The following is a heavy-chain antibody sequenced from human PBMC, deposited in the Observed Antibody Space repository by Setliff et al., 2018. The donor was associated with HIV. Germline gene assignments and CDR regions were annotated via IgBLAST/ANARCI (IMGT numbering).Heavy chain of an antibody. CDR3: ARGGAYSSSWWVYFDY. J-gene: IGHJ4*02. Sequence: SETLSLTCTVSGGSISSHYWSWLRQSPGKGLEWIGYIYFSGSTNYNPSLKSRVTILVDTSKNQFSLKLSSVTAADTAVYYCARGGAYSSSWWVYFDYWGQGTLVTV. CDR2: IYFSGST. CDR1: GGSISSHY. V-gene: IGHV4-59*11. D-gene: IGHD6-13*01.